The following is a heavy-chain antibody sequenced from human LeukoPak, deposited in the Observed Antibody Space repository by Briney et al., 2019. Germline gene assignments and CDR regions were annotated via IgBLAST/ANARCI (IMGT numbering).Heavy chain of an antibody. CDR1: GFTFSNYN. CDR2: ISSSSSPI. Sequence: PGGSLRLSCAASGFTFSNYNMHWVRQAPGKGLEWVSYISSSSSPIYYADSVKGRFTISRDNAKNSLYLQMDSLRAEDTAVYYCAAPNYDSSGYYNYYFDYWGQGTLVTVSS. D-gene: IGHD3-22*01. J-gene: IGHJ4*02. CDR3: AAPNYDSSGYYNYYFDY. V-gene: IGHV3-48*01.